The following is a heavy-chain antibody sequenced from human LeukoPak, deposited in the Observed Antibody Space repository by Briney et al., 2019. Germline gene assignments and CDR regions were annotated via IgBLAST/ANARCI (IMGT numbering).Heavy chain of an antibody. V-gene: IGHV3-48*01. D-gene: IGHD6-13*01. J-gene: IGHJ4*02. CDR1: GFTFSTYN. CDR2: ITISSTTI. Sequence: GGSLRLSCAASGFTFSTYNMNWVRQSPGKGLEWVAYITISSTTIYYADSVKGRFTISRDNAKNSLYLQMNGLRAEDTAVYYCAREPTYSSSWHTSCDYWGQGTLVTVSS. CDR3: AREPTYSSSWHTSCDY.